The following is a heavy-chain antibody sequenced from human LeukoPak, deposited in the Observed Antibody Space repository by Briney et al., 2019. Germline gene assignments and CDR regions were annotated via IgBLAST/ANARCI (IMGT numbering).Heavy chain of an antibody. D-gene: IGHD4-11*01. V-gene: IGHV4-31*02. CDR2: IYYSGST. J-gene: IGHJ4*02. CDR1: GFTFSSYAMH. Sequence: LRLSCAASGFTFSSYAMHWVRQHPGKGLEWIGYIYYSGSTYYNPSLKSRVTISVDTSKNQFSLKLSSVTAADTAVYYCARAVLDYSTLYYFDYWGQGTLVTVSS. CDR3: ARAVLDYSTLYYFDY.